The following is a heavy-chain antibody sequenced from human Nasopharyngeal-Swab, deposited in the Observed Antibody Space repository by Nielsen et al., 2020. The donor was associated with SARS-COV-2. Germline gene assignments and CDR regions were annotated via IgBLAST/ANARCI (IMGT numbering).Heavy chain of an antibody. V-gene: IGHV3-48*02. CDR2: ISSSSSTI. CDR3: AREPAARPPAPDYYYYYGMDF. J-gene: IGHJ6*02. D-gene: IGHD6-6*01. CDR1: GFTFSSYS. Sequence: GESLKISCAASGFTFSSYSMNWVRQAPGKGLEWVSYISSSSSTIYYADSVKGRFTISRDNAKNSLYLQMNSLRDEDTAVYYCAREPAARPPAPDYYYYYGMDFWGQGTTVTVSS.